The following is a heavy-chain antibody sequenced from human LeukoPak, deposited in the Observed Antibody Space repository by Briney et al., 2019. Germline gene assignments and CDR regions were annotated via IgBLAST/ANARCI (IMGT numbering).Heavy chain of an antibody. CDR3: ARDLHSYGSYYFDY. CDR1: GYDFINYG. CDR2: IIPIFGTA. V-gene: IGHV1-69*05. D-gene: IGHD5-18*01. Sequence: SVKVSCKASGYDFINYGISWVRQAPGQGLEWMGRIIPIFGTANYAQKFQGRVTITTDESTSTAYMELSSLRSEDTAVYYCARDLHSYGSYYFDYWGQGTLVTVSS. J-gene: IGHJ4*02.